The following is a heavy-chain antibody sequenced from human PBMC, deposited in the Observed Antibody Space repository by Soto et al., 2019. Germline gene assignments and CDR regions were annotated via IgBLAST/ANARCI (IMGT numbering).Heavy chain of an antibody. CDR1: GFTFSSYA. J-gene: IGHJ3*02. Sequence: EVQLVESGGGLVQPGGSLRLSCAASGFTFSSYAMHWVRQAPGKGLEYGSAISGNGGSTYYANSVKCRFTISTDNSKNTLYLQMGSLRAEDMAVCYCARGREGYAFDIWGQGTMVTVSS. V-gene: IGHV3-64*01. CDR2: ISGNGGST. CDR3: ARGREGYAFDI.